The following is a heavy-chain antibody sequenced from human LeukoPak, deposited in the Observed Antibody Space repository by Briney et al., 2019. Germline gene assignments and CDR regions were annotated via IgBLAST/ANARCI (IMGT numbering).Heavy chain of an antibody. D-gene: IGHD1-26*01. J-gene: IGHJ4*02. CDR1: GFTFSSFA. V-gene: IGHV3-23*01. Sequence: GGSLRLSCTASGFTFSSFAISWVRQAPGKGPEWVSAISNSGRTYYTDSVKGRFTISRDNSKNTVHLQMNSLGVEDTAVYYYPKESPYAVGGTGRVYYFDSWGQGALVTVSS. CDR2: ISNSGRT. CDR3: PKESPYAVGGTGRVYYFDS.